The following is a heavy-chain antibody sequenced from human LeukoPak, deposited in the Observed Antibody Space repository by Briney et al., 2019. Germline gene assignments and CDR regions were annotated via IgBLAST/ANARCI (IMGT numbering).Heavy chain of an antibody. CDR2: ISSSGSTI. Sequence: GGSLRLSCAASGFTFSSYSMNWVRQAPGKGLEWVSYISSSGSTIYYADSVKGRFTISRDNAKNSLDLQMNSLRAEDTAVYYCARVRAASDYWGQGTLATFSS. D-gene: IGHD5-18*01. V-gene: IGHV3-48*04. J-gene: IGHJ4*02. CDR1: GFTFSSYS. CDR3: ARVRAASDY.